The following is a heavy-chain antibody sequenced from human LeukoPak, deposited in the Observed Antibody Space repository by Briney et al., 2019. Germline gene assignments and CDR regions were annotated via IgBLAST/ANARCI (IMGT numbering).Heavy chain of an antibody. V-gene: IGHV3-23*01. Sequence: GGSLRLSCAASGFTFSSYAMNWVRQAPGKGLEWVSGIGYTGDSTFYADSVKGRFTVSRDSSKNTLFLHLNSLRAEDTALYYCAKPPTVDAAFDIWGQGTMVTVSS. CDR3: AKPPTVDAAFDI. J-gene: IGHJ3*02. CDR2: IGYTGDST. CDR1: GFTFSSYA. D-gene: IGHD4-23*01.